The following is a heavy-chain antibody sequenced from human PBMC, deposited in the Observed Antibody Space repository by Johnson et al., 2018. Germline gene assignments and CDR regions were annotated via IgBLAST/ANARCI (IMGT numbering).Heavy chain of an antibody. D-gene: IGHD3-3*01. CDR2: MNPNSGNT. Sequence: QVQLVQSGAEVKKPGASVKVSCKASGYTFTSYDINWVRQATGQGLEWMGWMNPNSGNTGYAQKFQGRVTMTRNTSISTAYMELSSLRSEDTAVYYCASIRVDPYYDFWSGSVDYYYYMDVWGKGTTVTVSS. CDR3: ASIRVDPYYDFWSGSVDYYYYMDV. CDR1: GYTFTSYD. J-gene: IGHJ6*03. V-gene: IGHV1-8*01.